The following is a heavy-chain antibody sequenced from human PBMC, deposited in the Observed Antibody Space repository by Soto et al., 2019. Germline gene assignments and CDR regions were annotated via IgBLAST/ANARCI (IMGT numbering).Heavy chain of an antibody. CDR1: GGTFGGYG. Sequence: QVQLEQSAAEVKKPGSSVKVSCRASGGTFGGYGLHWVRQAPGQGLEWMGGIVPLFAAANYAQRFQGRVTTTGNAGGSNLELHSRRPDDTAIYFCARGGTWYAHSGRSYHYTAKLDSWGQGTLVTVSS. J-gene: IGHJ4*02. D-gene: IGHD3-16*02. V-gene: IGHV1-69*12. CDR2: IVPLFAAA. CDR3: ARGGTWYAHSGRSYHYTAKLDS.